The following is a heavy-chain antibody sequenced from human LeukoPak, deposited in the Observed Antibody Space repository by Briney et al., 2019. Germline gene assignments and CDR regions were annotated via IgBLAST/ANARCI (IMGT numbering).Heavy chain of an antibody. J-gene: IGHJ5*02. CDR1: GYTLTELS. CDR2: ISAYNGNT. V-gene: IGHV1-18*01. D-gene: IGHD6-13*01. Sequence: ASVKVSCKVSGYTLTELSMHWVRQAPGQGLEWMGWISAYNGNTNYAQKLQGRVTMTTDTSTSTAYMELRSLRSDDTAVYYCARQLVRNWFDPWGQGTLVTVSS. CDR3: ARQLVRNWFDP.